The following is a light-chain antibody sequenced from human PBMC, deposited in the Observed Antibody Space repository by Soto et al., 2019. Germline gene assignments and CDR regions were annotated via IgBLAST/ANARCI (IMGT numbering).Light chain of an antibody. V-gene: IGLV2-8*01. CDR1: SSDVGANNY. CDR2: EVT. Sequence: QSALTQPPSASGSPGQSVTISCTGTSSDVGANNYVSWYQQHPGKAPKLMIYEVTKRPSGVPDRFSGSKSGNTASLTVSWLQAEDEADYCCSSYAGANRVFGTGTKLTVL. J-gene: IGLJ1*01. CDR3: SSYAGANRV.